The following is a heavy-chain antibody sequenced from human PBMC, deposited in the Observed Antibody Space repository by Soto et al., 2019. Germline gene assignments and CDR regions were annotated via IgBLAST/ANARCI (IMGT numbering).Heavy chain of an antibody. CDR2: IIPILGIA. J-gene: IGHJ4*02. D-gene: IGHD3-10*01. Sequence: SVKVSCKASGYTFTNFGISWVRQAPGQGLEWMGRIIPILGIANYAQKFQGRVTITADKSTSTAYMELSSLRSEDTAVYYCARDGPGRYSSYWGQGTLVTVSS. CDR1: GYTFTNFG. V-gene: IGHV1-69*04. CDR3: ARDGPGRYSSY.